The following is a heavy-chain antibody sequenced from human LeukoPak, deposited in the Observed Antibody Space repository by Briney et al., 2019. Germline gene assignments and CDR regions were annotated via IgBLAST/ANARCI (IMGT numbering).Heavy chain of an antibody. J-gene: IGHJ4*02. D-gene: IGHD5-12*01. CDR2: MNPYTGDT. Sequence: ASVKVTCKASGYTFTGYYMHWVRQAPGQGLEWVGYMNPYTGDTKFAQAFQGRVTMTRDTSISTGYMELSRLRADDTAVYYCLRDVHNFNDDYWGQGTLVTVSS. CDR1: GYTFTGYY. CDR3: LRDVHNFNDDY. V-gene: IGHV1-2*02.